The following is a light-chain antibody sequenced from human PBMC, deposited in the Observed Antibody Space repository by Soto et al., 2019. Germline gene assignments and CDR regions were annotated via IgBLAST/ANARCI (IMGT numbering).Light chain of an antibody. J-gene: IGLJ1*01. CDR1: SSDMGAYNS. Sequence: QSALTQPASVSGSPGQSITISCTGTSSDMGAYNSVSWYQQYPGRAPKLMIYEVSNRPSGVSVRFSASKSGNTASLTISGLQAEDEADYYCNSRGGSRPYYVFGTGTKLTVL. V-gene: IGLV2-14*01. CDR3: NSRGGSRPYYV. CDR2: EVS.